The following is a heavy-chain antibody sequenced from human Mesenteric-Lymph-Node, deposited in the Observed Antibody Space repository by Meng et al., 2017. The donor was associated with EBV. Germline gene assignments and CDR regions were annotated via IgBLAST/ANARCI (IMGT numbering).Heavy chain of an antibody. J-gene: IGHJ5*02. CDR1: GYTLTELS. V-gene: IGHV1-24*01. D-gene: IGHD3-22*01. CDR2: FDPEEGEA. CDR3: ATVQGPYFDSSTSFWT. Sequence: QVQLVQSGAEVKQPGASVKVSCKVSGYTLTELSMHWVRQAPGKGLEWMGGFDPEEGEAIYAQKFQGRVTMTEDTSKDTAYMELSSLRSEDTAVYYCATVQGPYFDSSTSFWTWGQGTLVTVSS.